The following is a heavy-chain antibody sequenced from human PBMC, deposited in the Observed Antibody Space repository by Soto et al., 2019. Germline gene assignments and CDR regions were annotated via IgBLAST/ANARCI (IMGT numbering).Heavy chain of an antibody. CDR2: ISYDGSNK. J-gene: IGHJ4*02. Sequence: LRLSCAASGFTFSSYGMHWVRQAPGKGLEWVAVISYDGSNKYYADSVKGRFTISRDNSKNTLYLRMNSLRAEDTAVYYCAKSLGYLDYWGQGTLVTVSS. CDR1: GFTFSSYG. D-gene: IGHD6-13*01. V-gene: IGHV3-30*18. CDR3: AKSLGYLDY.